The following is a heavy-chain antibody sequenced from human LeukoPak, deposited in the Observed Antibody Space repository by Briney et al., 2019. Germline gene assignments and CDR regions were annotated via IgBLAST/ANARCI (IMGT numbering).Heavy chain of an antibody. CDR3: ARDQGRN. CDR1: GGSMSSGGYS. Sequence: PSETLSLTCVVSGGSMSSGGYSWSWIRQPPGKGLEWIGYIYHSGSTYYNPSLKSRVTISVDRSKNQFSLKLSSVTAADTAVYYCARDQGRNWGQGTLVTVSS. J-gene: IGHJ4*02. V-gene: IGHV4-30-2*01. D-gene: IGHD1-14*01. CDR2: IYHSGST.